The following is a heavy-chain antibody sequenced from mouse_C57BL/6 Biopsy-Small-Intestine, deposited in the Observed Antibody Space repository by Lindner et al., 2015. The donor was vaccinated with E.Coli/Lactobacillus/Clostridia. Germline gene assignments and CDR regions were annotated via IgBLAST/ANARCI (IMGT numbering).Heavy chain of an antibody. V-gene: IGHV1S29*02. J-gene: IGHJ4*01. D-gene: IGHD3-1*01. Sequence: SVKVSCKASGYTFTGYYLHWVRHSPRLGLEWLGRINPNTGDTDYSKRFLDRVTMTRDTSTRTAYMELSRLRFDDAALYYCARTGGQELGEFMVSPMGYYYYAMDVWGQGTTVTVS. CDR1: GYTFTGYY. CDR3: ARTGGQELGEFMVSPMGYYYYAMDV. CDR2: INPNTGDT.